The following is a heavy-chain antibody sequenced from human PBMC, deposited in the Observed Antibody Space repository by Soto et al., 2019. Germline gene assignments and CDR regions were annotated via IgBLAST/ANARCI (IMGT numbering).Heavy chain of an antibody. D-gene: IGHD3-10*01. V-gene: IGHV3-21*01. Sequence: PGGSLRLSCAASGFTFGSYSMNWVRQAPGKGLEWVSSISSSSSYIYYADSVKGRFTISRDNAKNSLYLQMNSLRAEDTAVYYCARESGITMVRGVLLSWGQGTLVTVSS. J-gene: IGHJ5*02. CDR3: ARESGITMVRGVLLS. CDR2: ISSSSSYI. CDR1: GFTFGSYS.